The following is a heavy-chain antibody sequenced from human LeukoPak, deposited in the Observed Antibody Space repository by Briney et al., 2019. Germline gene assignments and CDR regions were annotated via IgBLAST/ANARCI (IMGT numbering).Heavy chain of an antibody. D-gene: IGHD3-10*01. J-gene: IGHJ4*02. CDR2: INGDNGNT. CDR1: GYKLPRFT. Sequence: GGSVKVFCKTSGYKLPRFTMHWLRPGPGQNPEWMGSINGDNGNTKYSEKFQDRVTFTRDTSASSAYMELSSLRSEDTAVYYCARSSSGTYHYWGQGTLVTVSS. CDR3: ARSSSGTYHY. V-gene: IGHV1-3*01.